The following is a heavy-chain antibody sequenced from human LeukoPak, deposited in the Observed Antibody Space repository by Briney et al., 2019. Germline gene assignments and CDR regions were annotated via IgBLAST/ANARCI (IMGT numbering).Heavy chain of an antibody. V-gene: IGHV3-21*01. CDR1: GFNFIDYT. Sequence: GGSLRLSCAASGFNFIDYTMNWVRQAPGKGLEWVSSITSTGRYIFYADSLKGRFTISRDNAKKSLYLQMNSLRAEDTAVYYCARLRNVGGNPHPFNVWGXGTTVTVSS. J-gene: IGHJ3*01. CDR2: ITSTGRYI. D-gene: IGHD4-23*01. CDR3: ARLRNVGGNPHPFNV.